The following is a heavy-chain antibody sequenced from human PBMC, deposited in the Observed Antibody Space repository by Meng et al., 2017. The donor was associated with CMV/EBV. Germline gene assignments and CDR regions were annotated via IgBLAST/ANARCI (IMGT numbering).Heavy chain of an antibody. CDR2: ISGGGGTT. V-gene: IGHV3-23*01. J-gene: IGHJ5*02. CDR1: GFTFGSFA. Sequence: AAFGFTFGSFAMNWVRQAPGKGLAWVSSISGGGGTTYYADSVQGRFTISRDNSENMLYLQMNSLRAEDTAVYYCAPRGAVTSNWFDPWGQGTLVTVSS. CDR3: APRGAVTSNWFDP. D-gene: IGHD6-19*01.